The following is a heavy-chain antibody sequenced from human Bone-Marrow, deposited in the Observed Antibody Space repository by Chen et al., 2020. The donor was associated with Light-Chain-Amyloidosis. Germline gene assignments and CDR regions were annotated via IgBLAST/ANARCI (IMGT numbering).Heavy chain of an antibody. J-gene: IGHJ4*02. CDR2: MNRDCNGI. D-gene: IGHD3-22*01. V-gene: IGHV3-74*01. CDR1: GFTFSNFW. CDR3: VNDYGSPFDF. Sequence: EVQLVESGGGLVQPGGSLRLSCEASGFTFSNFWMHWVRQAPGKGLVWVVRMNRDCNGITRGEYVKGRFTISRDDAKNTLCLQMHSLRVEDTAVYYCVNDYGSPFDFWGQGTLVTVSS.